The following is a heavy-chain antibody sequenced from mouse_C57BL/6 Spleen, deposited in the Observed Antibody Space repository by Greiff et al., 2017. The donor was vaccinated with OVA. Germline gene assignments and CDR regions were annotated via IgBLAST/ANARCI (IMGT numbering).Heavy chain of an antibody. V-gene: IGHV1-81*01. CDR1: GYTFTSYG. D-gene: IGHD3-2*02. Sequence: QVQLQQSGAELARPGASVKLSCKASGYTFTSYGISWVKQRTGQGLEWIGEIYPRSGNTYYNEKFKGKATLTADKSSSTAYMELRSLTSEDSAVYFCARLTAQATSSYAMDYWGQGTSVTVSS. CDR3: ARLTAQATSSYAMDY. CDR2: IYPRSGNT. J-gene: IGHJ4*01.